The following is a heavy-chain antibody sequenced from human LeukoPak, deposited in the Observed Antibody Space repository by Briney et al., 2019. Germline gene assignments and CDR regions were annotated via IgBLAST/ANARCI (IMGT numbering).Heavy chain of an antibody. J-gene: IGHJ4*02. CDR3: ARGGRDTAMVTMGY. CDR1: GFTFDDYG. D-gene: IGHD5-18*01. V-gene: IGHV3-20*04. Sequence: GGSLRLSCAASGFTFDDYGMRWVRQAPGKGLAWVSCINWNGGSTGYADSAKGRFTISRENSKNTMYLQMNRLRAEDTAVYYCARGGRDTAMVTMGYWGQGTLVTLSS. CDR2: INWNGGST.